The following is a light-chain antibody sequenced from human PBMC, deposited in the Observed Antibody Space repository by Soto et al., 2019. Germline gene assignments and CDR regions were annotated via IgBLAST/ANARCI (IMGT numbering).Light chain of an antibody. CDR3: QSYDSSLSGYVV. CDR1: SSNIGAVYD. Sequence: QPVLTQPPSVSGAPGQRVTISCTGSSSNIGAVYDVHWYQQLPQTAPKLLIYGNSNRPSGVPDRFSGSKSGTSASLAITGLQAEDEAEYYCQSYDSSLSGYVVFGGGTKLTVL. CDR2: GNS. V-gene: IGLV1-40*01. J-gene: IGLJ2*01.